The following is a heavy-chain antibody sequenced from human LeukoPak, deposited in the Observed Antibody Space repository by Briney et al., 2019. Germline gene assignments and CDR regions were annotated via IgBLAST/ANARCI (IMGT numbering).Heavy chain of an antibody. CDR2: TNSGGSIK. V-gene: IGHV3-7*01. CDR1: GFIFGGYW. D-gene: IGHD3-3*01. CDR3: VSGFLQWLY. Sequence: GGSLRLSGAASGFIFGGYWMSWVRQAPGRGLEWVANTNSGGSIKYYVDSVNGRFTISRDNAKNSLYLQMNSRRAEDTAVYYCVSGFLQWLYWGQGTLVTVSS. J-gene: IGHJ4*02.